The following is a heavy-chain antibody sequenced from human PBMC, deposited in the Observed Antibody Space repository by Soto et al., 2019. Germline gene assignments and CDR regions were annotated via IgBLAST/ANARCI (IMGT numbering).Heavy chain of an antibody. V-gene: IGHV2-5*02. J-gene: IGHJ6*02. D-gene: IGHD1-1*01. CDR2: IYWDEDK. Sequence: QITLKESGPTLVRPTQTLTLTCSFYGFSLNTNGMGVGWIRHPPGKAREWLAFIYWDEDKRYSPSLKTSLTVTKDTTKNEVVLTLTNLDPADAGTYYCAGWNGDYGLDVWGQGTTVAV. CDR3: AGWNGDYGLDV. CDR1: GFSLNTNGMG.